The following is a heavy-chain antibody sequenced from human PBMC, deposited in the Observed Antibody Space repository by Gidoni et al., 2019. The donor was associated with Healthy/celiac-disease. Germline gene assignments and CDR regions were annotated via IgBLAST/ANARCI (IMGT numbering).Heavy chain of an antibody. CDR3: ARVVSGYDRRAIYFDD. CDR1: VFTFSSYS. Sequence: EVQLVESGGGLVKPGGSLRLSCAASVFTFSSYSMNWVRQAPGKGLEWVSSISSSSSYIYYADSVKGRFTISRDNAKNSLYLQMNSLRAEDTAVYYCARVVSGYDRRAIYFDDWGQGTLVTVSS. CDR2: ISSSSSYI. V-gene: IGHV3-21*01. J-gene: IGHJ4*02. D-gene: IGHD5-12*01.